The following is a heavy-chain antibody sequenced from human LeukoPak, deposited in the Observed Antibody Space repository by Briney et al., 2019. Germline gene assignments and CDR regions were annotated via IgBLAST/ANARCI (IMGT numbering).Heavy chain of an antibody. CDR2: INHSGST. CDR1: GGSISSYY. V-gene: IGHV4-34*01. Sequence: SETLSLTCTVSGGSISSYYWSWIRQPPGKGLEWIGEINHSGSTNYNPSLKSRVTISVDTSKNQFSLKLSSVTAADTAVYYCARGGFSSYPFDYWGQGTLVTVSS. D-gene: IGHD3-16*02. CDR3: ARGGFSSYPFDY. J-gene: IGHJ4*02.